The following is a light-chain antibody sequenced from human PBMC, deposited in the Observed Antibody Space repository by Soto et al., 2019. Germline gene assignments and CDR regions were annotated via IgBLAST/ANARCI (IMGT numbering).Light chain of an antibody. CDR3: ATWDCRLRWVG. Sequence: QSVLTQPPSASGTPGQTVTITCSGSSSNIGSDYVFWYQQLPGTAPRLLIYRDIQRPSGVPDRFSGSKSGSSGSLAISALRAEDEAVYYWATWDCRLRWVGFGGGNKLTVL. CDR1: SSNIGSDY. J-gene: IGLJ2*01. V-gene: IGLV1-47*01. CDR2: RDI.